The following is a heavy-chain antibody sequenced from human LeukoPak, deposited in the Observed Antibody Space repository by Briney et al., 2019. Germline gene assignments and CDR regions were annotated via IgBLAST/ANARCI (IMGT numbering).Heavy chain of an antibody. D-gene: IGHD6-6*01. Sequence: GRSLRLSCAASGFTFSSYAMHWVRQAPGKGLEWVAVISYDGSNKYYADSVKGRFTISRDNSKNTLYLQMNSLRAEDTAVYYCARPYSSSSHDYCYMDVWGKGTTVTVSS. J-gene: IGHJ6*03. CDR1: GFTFSSYA. V-gene: IGHV3-30-3*01. CDR3: ARPYSSSSHDYCYMDV. CDR2: ISYDGSNK.